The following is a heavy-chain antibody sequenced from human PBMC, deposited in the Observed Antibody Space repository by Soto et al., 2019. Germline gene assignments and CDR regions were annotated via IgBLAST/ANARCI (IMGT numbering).Heavy chain of an antibody. V-gene: IGHV1-46*01. CDR1: GYTFTSYY. D-gene: IGHD1-26*01. CDR2: INPSGGST. CDR3: ARGKRDSGSYQALPSHVGDY. Sequence: QVQLVQSGAEVKKPGASVKVSCKASGYTFTSYYMHWVRQAPGQGLEWMGIINPSGGSTSYAQKFQGRVTMTGDTSTSTVYMELSSLRSEDTAVYYCARGKRDSGSYQALPSHVGDYWGQGTLVTVSS. J-gene: IGHJ4*02.